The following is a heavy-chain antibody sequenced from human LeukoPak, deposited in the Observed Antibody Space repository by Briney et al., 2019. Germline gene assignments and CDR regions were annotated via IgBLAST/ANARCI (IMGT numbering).Heavy chain of an antibody. CDR3: ASNFRRGYCSGGSCFNWFDP. CDR2: IYYSGST. Sequence: SETLSLTCTVSGGSISSGDYYWSWIRQPPGKGLEWIGYIYYSGSTYYNPSLKSRVTISADTSKNQFSLKLSSVTAADTAVYYCASNFRRGYCSGGSCFNWFDPWGQGTLVTVSS. CDR1: GGSISSGDYY. D-gene: IGHD2-15*01. V-gene: IGHV4-30-4*01. J-gene: IGHJ5*02.